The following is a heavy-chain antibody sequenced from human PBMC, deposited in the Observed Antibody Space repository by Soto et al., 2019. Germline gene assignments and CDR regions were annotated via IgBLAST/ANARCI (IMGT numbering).Heavy chain of an antibody. J-gene: IGHJ4*02. D-gene: IGHD2-15*01. V-gene: IGHV3-23*01. CDR1: GFTFSSYA. Sequence: EVQLLESGGGLVQPGGSLRLSCAASGFTFSSYAMSWVRQAPGKGLEWVSAISGSGGSTYYADSVKGRFTSSRDNSKNTLYLQMNSLRAEDPAVYYCAKGPPVGYCSGGSCSRLCDSWGQGTLVTVSS. CDR2: ISGSGGST. CDR3: AKGPPVGYCSGGSCSRLCDS.